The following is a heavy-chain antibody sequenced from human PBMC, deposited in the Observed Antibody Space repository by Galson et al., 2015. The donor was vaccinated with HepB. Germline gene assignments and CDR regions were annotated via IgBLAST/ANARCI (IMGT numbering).Heavy chain of an antibody. CDR3: ARVNATSGLDY. Sequence: SLRLSCAASGFKITDYYVTWIRQAPGKGLEWISHVSESGRTRYYADSVKGRFAISRDNAKNSLVLQMNSLRGEDTAVYFCARVNATSGLDYWGRGTLVTVSS. V-gene: IGHV3-11*01. CDR1: GFKITDYY. CDR2: VSESGRTR. D-gene: IGHD2-2*01. J-gene: IGHJ4*02.